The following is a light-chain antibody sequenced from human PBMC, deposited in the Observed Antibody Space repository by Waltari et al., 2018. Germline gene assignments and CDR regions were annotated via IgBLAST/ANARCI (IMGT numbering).Light chain of an antibody. V-gene: IGLV1-44*01. J-gene: IGLJ3*02. CDR2: TNN. Sequence: QSVLTQPPSASGTPGQRVTISCSGSSSNIGGHSVNWYQQFPGTAPKFLIFTNNQRPSGVPDRFSGSKSDTSASLAIRGLQTDDEADYYCAAWDDSLNGVMFGGGTKLTVL. CDR3: AAWDDSLNGVM. CDR1: SSNIGGHS.